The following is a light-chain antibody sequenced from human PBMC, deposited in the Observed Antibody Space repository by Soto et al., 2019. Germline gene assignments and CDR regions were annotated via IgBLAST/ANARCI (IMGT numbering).Light chain of an antibody. Sequence: SVLTQPASVSGSPGQSITISCTATSSDVRGYNYVSWYQQHPGKAPKLMIYEVSNRPSGVSNRFSGSKSGNTASLTISGLQAEDEADYYCSSYTSSSTHFVFGPGTKGTVL. J-gene: IGLJ1*01. CDR2: EVS. V-gene: IGLV2-14*01. CDR3: SSYTSSSTHFV. CDR1: SSDVRGYNY.